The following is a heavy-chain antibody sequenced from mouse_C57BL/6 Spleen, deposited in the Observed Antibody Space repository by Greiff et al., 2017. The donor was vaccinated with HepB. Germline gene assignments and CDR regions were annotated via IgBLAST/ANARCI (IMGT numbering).Heavy chain of an antibody. V-gene: IGHV5-6*01. CDR1: GFTFSSYG. Sequence: EVQLQESGGDLVKPGGSLKLSCAASGFTFSSYGMSWVRQTPDKRLEWVATISSGGSYTYYPDSVKGRFTISRDNAKNTLYLQMSSLKSEDTAMYYCAREGVWGQGTTLTVSS. CDR2: ISSGGSYT. CDR3: AREGV. J-gene: IGHJ2*01.